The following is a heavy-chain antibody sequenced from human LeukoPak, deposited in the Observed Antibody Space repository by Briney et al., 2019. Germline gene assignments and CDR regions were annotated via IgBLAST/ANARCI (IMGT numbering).Heavy chain of an antibody. V-gene: IGHV3-66*01. CDR1: GFTFYDYA. CDR2: LYSGGST. D-gene: IGHD5-24*01. J-gene: IGHJ4*02. Sequence: PGGSLRLSCATSGFTFYDYAMSWVRQAPGKGLEWVSVLYSGGSTYYTDSVKGRFTISRDNSNNTLYLQMNNLRAEDTAVYYCAMDSAWLPLKFDYWGPGTLVAVST. CDR3: AMDSAWLPLKFDY.